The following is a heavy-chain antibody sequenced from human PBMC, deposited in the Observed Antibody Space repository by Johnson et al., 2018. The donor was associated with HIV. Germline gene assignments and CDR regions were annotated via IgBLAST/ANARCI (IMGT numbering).Heavy chain of an antibody. CDR1: GFTFSSHW. V-gene: IGHV3-7*01. D-gene: IGHD3-16*01. CDR3: ARDMSDSAWGDAFDI. Sequence: VQLVESGGGSVQPGGSLRLSCASSGFTFSSHWMSWVRQAPWKGLEWVANIKQDGSQKYYVDLVKGRFPISRDNAKNSLYLQMNSLRAEDTAVYYCARDMSDSAWGDAFDIWGQGTMVTVSP. CDR2: IKQDGSQK. J-gene: IGHJ3*02.